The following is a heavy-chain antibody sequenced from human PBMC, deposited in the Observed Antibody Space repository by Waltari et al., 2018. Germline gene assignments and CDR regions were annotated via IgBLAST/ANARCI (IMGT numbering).Heavy chain of an antibody. D-gene: IGHD5-12*01. J-gene: IGHJ4*02. CDR3: ARGGGFSGHDSHYFDF. V-gene: IGHV4-34*01. Sequence: QVQLQQWGAGLLRPSETLSLSCGVQGDTISGSYWSWIRQAPGKGLQWIGQVHHSGTTNYNPSLKNRLNISGDRSKNQIYLRLTSVTAADTGVYYCARGGGFSGHDSHYFDFWGQGDLVTVSS. CDR2: VHHSGTT. CDR1: GDTISGSY.